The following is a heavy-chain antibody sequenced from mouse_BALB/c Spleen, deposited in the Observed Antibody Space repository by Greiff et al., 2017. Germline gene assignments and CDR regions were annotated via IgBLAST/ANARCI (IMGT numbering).Heavy chain of an antibody. V-gene: IGHV5-9-4*01. Sequence: EVHLVESGGGLVKPGGSLKLSCAASGFTFSSYAMSWVRQSPEKRLEWVAEISSGGSYTYYPDTVTGRFTISRDNAKNTLYLEMSSLRSEDTAMYYCARAGGTRYAMDYWGQGTSVTVSS. CDR1: GFTFSSYA. J-gene: IGHJ4*01. CDR3: ARAGGTRYAMDY. CDR2: ISSGGSYT. D-gene: IGHD4-1*01.